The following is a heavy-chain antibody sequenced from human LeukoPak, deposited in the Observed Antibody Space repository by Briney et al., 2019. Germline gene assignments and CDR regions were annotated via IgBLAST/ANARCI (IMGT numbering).Heavy chain of an antibody. D-gene: IGHD2-2*01. CDR2: ISWNSGSI. Sequence: GGSLRLSCAASGFTFDDYAMHWVRQAPGKGLEWVSGISWNSGSIGYVDSVKGRFTISRDNAKNSLYLHMNSLRGEDTAVYYCARDREGYQLPQMRSYFYMDVWGKGTTVTISS. CDR1: GFTFDDYA. J-gene: IGHJ6*03. CDR3: ARDREGYQLPQMRSYFYMDV. V-gene: IGHV3-9*01.